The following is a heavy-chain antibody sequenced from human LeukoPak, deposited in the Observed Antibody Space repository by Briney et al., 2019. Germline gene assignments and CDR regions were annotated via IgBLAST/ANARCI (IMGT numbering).Heavy chain of an antibody. CDR1: GFTFSDYS. CDR2: ISSSSDYI. CDR3: ARSRSVSNYKGMDV. Sequence: KLGGSLRLSCPASGFTFSDYSMSWVRQAPGKGLEWVSSISSSSDYIYYADSVKGRFTISRDNARNSLYLQMNSLRAEDTAVYYCARSRSVSNYKGMDVWGQGTTVTVSS. V-gene: IGHV3-21*01. D-gene: IGHD5/OR15-5a*01. J-gene: IGHJ6*02.